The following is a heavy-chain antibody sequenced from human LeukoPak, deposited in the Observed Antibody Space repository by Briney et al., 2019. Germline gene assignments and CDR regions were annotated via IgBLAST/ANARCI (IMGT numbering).Heavy chain of an antibody. CDR2: ISGDGGST. V-gene: IGHV3-43*02. D-gene: IGHD3-9*01. CDR3: AKPPFDGDYFDY. J-gene: IGHJ4*02. Sequence: PGGSLRLSCAASGFTFDDYAMHWVRQAPGKGLGWVSLISGDGGSTYYADSVKGRFTISRDNSKNSLYLQMNSLRTEDTALYYCAKPPFDGDYFDYWGQGTLVTVSS. CDR1: GFTFDDYA.